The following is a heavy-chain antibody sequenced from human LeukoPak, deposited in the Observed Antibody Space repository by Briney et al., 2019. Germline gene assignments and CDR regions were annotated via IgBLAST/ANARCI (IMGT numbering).Heavy chain of an antibody. CDR2: IFHSGST. J-gene: IGHJ3*02. D-gene: IGHD1-26*01. CDR1: GYSISSGYY. Sequence: SETLSLTCTVSGYSISSGYYWGWIRQPPGKGLEWIGSIFHSGSTYYNSSLKSRVTMSVDTSKNQFSLKLSSVTAADTAVYYCARGWGSYFYDPFDIWGQGTMVTVSS. CDR3: ARGWGSYFYDPFDI. V-gene: IGHV4-38-2*02.